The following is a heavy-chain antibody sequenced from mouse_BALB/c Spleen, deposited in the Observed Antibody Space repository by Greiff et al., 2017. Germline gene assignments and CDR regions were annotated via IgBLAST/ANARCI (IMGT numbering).Heavy chain of an antibody. Sequence: QVQLKESGPGLVAPSQSLSITCTVSGFSLTGYGVNWVRQPPGKGLEWLGMIWGDGSTDYNSALKSRLSISKDNSKSQVFLKMNSLQTDDTARYYCARDAADGMNYYAMDYWGQGTSVTVSS. CDR1: GFSLTGYG. V-gene: IGHV2-6-7*01. CDR2: IWGDGST. D-gene: IGHD2-3*01. J-gene: IGHJ4*01. CDR3: ARDAADGMNYYAMDY.